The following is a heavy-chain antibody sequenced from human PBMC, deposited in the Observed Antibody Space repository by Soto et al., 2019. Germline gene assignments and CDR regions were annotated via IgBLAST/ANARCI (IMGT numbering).Heavy chain of an antibody. CDR2: MNPNSGNT. J-gene: IGHJ6*02. Sequence: ASVKVSCKASGYTFTNYDINWVRQAPGQGREWMGWMNPNSGNTGYAQKFQSRVTMTRATSIRTAYMELSSLRSEDTAMYYCARADAAYYGLDVWGQGTTVTVSS. CDR3: ARADAAYYGLDV. V-gene: IGHV1-8*01. CDR1: GYTFTNYD.